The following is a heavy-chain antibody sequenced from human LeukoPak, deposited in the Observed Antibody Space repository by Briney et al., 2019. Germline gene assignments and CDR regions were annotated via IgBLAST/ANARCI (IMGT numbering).Heavy chain of an antibody. CDR1: GYTFTNYG. V-gene: IGHV1-18*01. CDR3: ARDYCYGASVNCFDP. D-gene: IGHD4-17*01. CDR2: ISAYNGDR. J-gene: IGHJ5*02. Sequence: GASVKVSCKASGYTFTNYGITWVRQAPGQGLEWMGWISAYNGDRNYAQNLQGRVTMTTDTSTSTAYMELRSLRSDDTAVYYCARDYCYGASVNCFDPWGQGTLVTVSS.